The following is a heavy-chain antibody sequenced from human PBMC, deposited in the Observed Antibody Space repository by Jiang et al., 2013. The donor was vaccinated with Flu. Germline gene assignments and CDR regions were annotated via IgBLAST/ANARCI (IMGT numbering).Heavy chain of an antibody. Sequence: SGITRYTQKFQGRVTMTRDTSINTAYMELSRLASEDAAVYYCVRGPTGTTDYWGQGTLVTVSS. CDR3: VRGPTGTTDY. V-gene: IGHV1-8*01. CDR2: SGIT. J-gene: IGHJ4*02. D-gene: IGHD1-7*01.